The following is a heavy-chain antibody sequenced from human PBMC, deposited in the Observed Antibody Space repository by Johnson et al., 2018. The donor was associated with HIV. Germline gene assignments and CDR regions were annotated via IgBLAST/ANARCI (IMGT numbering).Heavy chain of an antibody. J-gene: IGHJ3*02. V-gene: IGHV3-13*01. CDR3: AREWKGRWFGEEKAFDI. CDR2: IGTAGDT. CDR1: GFTFSTYD. Sequence: VQLVESGGGLVQPGGSLRLYCAASGFTFSTYDMHWVRQPTGKGLEWVSVIGTAGDTYYPGSVQGRFTISRDNSKNTLYLQMNSLRAEDTAVYYCAREWKGRWFGEEKAFDIWGQGTMVTVSS. D-gene: IGHD3-10*01.